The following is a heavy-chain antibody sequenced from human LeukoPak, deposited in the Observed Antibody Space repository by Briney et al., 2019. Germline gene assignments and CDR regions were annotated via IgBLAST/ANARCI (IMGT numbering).Heavy chain of an antibody. CDR2: IWYDGSNK. V-gene: IGHV3-33*06. CDR3: AKGRGDSSYYGMDV. J-gene: IGHJ6*02. CDR1: GFSFSSYG. Sequence: TGGSLRLSCVASGFSFSSYGMHWVRQAPGKGLEWVAVIWYDGSNKYYADSVKGRFTISRDNSKNTLYLQMDSLRAEDTAVYYCAKGRGDSSYYGMDVWGQGTTVTVSS. D-gene: IGHD3-22*01.